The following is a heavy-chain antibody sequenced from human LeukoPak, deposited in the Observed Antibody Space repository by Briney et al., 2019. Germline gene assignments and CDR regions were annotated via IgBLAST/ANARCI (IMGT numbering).Heavy chain of an antibody. CDR1: GYTFSDYY. CDR2: INPNTGGS. Sequence: ASVNVSCKASGYTFSDYYVHWVRQAPGQGLEWMGRINPNTGGSDSAQRFQGRVAMTRDTSITTVYMELSSLRSDDTAVYYCARSSALTTGTTSDYFDYWGQGTLVTVSS. V-gene: IGHV1-2*06. D-gene: IGHD1-1*01. J-gene: IGHJ4*02. CDR3: ARSSALTTGTTSDYFDY.